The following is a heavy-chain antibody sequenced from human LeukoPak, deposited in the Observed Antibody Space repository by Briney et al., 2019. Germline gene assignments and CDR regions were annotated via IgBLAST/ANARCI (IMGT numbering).Heavy chain of an antibody. Sequence: GGSLRLSCAAYGFTFSSYGMHWVRQAPGKGLEWVAVISYDGSNKYYTDSVKGRFTISRDNSKNTLYLQMNSLRAEDTAVYYCAKGPELQYWGQGTLVTVSS. V-gene: IGHV3-30*18. CDR2: ISYDGSNK. J-gene: IGHJ4*02. D-gene: IGHD1-26*01. CDR3: AKGPELQY. CDR1: GFTFSSYG.